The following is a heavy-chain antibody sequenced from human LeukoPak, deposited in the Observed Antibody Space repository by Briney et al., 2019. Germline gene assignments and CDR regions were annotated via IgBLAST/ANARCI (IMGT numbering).Heavy chain of an antibody. J-gene: IGHJ4*02. CDR3: AKSPRVLTSHFDY. D-gene: IGHD2-8*01. Sequence: GGSLRLSCAASGFTFSSYWMSWVRQAPGKGLEWVANIKQDGSEKYYVDSVKGRFTISRDNAKNTLYLQMNSLRAEDTAVYYCAKSPRVLTSHFDYWGQGTLVTVSS. V-gene: IGHV3-7*03. CDR1: GFTFSSYW. CDR2: IKQDGSEK.